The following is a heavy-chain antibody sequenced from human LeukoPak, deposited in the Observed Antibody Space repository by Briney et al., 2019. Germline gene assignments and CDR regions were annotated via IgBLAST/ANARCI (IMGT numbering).Heavy chain of an antibody. D-gene: IGHD3-16*02. Sequence: GGSLRLSCAASGFTFSSYWMHWVRQAPGKGLEWVSGISGSGGTTYYADSVKGRFTISRDNSKNTLYLQMDSLRVEDTALYYCAKGLDHYVWGSYRHFDDWGQGTLVTVSS. CDR3: AKGLDHYVWGSYRHFDD. V-gene: IGHV3-23*01. CDR1: GFTFSSYW. CDR2: ISGSGGTT. J-gene: IGHJ4*02.